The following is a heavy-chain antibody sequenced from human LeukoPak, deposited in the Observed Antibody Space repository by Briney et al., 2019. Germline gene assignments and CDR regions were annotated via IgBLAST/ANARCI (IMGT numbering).Heavy chain of an antibody. CDR2: IKQDGSEK. D-gene: IGHD3-22*01. Sequence: PGGSLRLSCAASGFTFSDYWMSWVRQAPEKGLEWVANIKQDGSEKHYVDSLRGRFTISRDNAKNSLDLQMNSLRAEDTAVYFCARDLYYFDSSGYYASDLWGQGTLVTVSS. V-gene: IGHV3-7*01. CDR1: GFTFSDYW. CDR3: ARDLYYFDSSGYYASDL. J-gene: IGHJ5*02.